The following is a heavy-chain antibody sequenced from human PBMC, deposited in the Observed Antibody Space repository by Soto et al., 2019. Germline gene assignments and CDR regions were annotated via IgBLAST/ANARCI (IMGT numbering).Heavy chain of an antibody. Sequence: EVQLVESGGGLVQPGGSLRLSCAASGFTFSSYSMNWVRQAPGKGLEWVSYISSSSSTIYYADSVKGRFTISRDNAKNSLYLQMNSLRDEDTAVYYCARASYGYSYWYFALWGRGTLVTVSS. CDR1: GFTFSSYS. D-gene: IGHD5-18*01. CDR3: ARASYGYSYWYFAL. CDR2: ISSSSSTI. V-gene: IGHV3-48*02. J-gene: IGHJ2*01.